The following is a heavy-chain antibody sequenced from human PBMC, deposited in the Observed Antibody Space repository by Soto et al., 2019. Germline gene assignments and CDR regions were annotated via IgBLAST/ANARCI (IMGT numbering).Heavy chain of an antibody. Sequence: PSATLSLTCTVSNGPINSADYYWSWIRQAPGKGLEWIGYIYYSGSASYNPTLKGRVSISLDTSKNQFSLSLRSVTSADTGVYFSSTPFSVRPTAPSLDDWGQAPLVIVCS. CDR2: IYYSGSA. V-gene: IGHV4-30-4*03. CDR1: NGPINSADYY. CDR3: STPFSVRPTAPSLDD. J-gene: IGHJ4*02. D-gene: IGHD6-25*01.